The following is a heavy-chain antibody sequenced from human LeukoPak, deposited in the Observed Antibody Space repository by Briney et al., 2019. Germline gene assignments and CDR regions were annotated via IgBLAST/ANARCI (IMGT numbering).Heavy chain of an antibody. J-gene: IGHJ4*02. CDR1: GGSINSGGYY. CDR2: IYYSGST. D-gene: IGHD3-16*01. V-gene: IGHV4-31*03. CDR3: ARDRLGGSYFDY. Sequence: SETLSLTCTVSGGSINSGGYYWSWIRQHPGKGLEWIGYIYYSGSTYYNPSLKSRVTISVDTSKNQFSLKLSSVTAADTAVYYCARDRLGGSYFDYWGQGTLVTVSS.